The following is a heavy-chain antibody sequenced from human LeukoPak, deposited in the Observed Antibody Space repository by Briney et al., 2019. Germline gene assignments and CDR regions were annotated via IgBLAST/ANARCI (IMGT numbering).Heavy chain of an antibody. CDR3: ARHSKFGGVIVSPTD. V-gene: IGHV4-34*01. Sequence: GSLRLSCAASGFTFNNYAMNWVRQAPGKGLEWIGEINHSGSTNYNPSLKSRVTISVDTSKNQFSLKLSSVTAADTAVYYCARHSKFGGVIVSPTDGGQGTLVTVSS. CDR2: INHSGST. CDR1: GFTFNNYA. D-gene: IGHD3-16*02. J-gene: IGHJ4*02.